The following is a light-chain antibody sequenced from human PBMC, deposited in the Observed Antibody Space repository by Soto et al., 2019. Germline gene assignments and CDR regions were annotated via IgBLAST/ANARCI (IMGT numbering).Light chain of an antibody. V-gene: IGKV3D-15*01. Sequence: IVMTQSPATLSVSPGDTATLSCRATQSVRGNLAWYQQKPGQAPRLLIYDTSTRATGIPARFTSSGSGTEFTLTISSLQSEDFAVYYCQQYNNWYTFGQGTKLEIK. J-gene: IGKJ2*01. CDR2: DTS. CDR1: QSVRGN. CDR3: QQYNNWYT.